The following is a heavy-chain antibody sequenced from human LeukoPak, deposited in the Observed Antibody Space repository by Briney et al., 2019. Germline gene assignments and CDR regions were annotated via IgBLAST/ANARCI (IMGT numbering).Heavy chain of an antibody. CDR1: GFTFSNYN. V-gene: IGHV3-7*01. J-gene: IGHJ4*02. Sequence: QTGGSLRLFCAASGFTFSNYNMNWVRQAPGKGLEWVANIKQDGSEKYYVDSVKGRFTISRDNAKNSLYLQMNSLRAEDTAVYYCARGVYDSDYWGQGTLVTVSS. CDR2: IKQDGSEK. D-gene: IGHD3-22*01. CDR3: ARGVYDSDY.